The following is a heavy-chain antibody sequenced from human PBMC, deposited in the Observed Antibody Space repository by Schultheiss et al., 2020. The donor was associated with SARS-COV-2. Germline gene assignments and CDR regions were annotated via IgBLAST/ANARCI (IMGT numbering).Heavy chain of an antibody. D-gene: IGHD1-1*01. CDR1: GGSFSGYY. J-gene: IGHJ4*02. V-gene: IGHV4-34*01. CDR3: ACSGTTGTTFDY. Sequence: SETLSLTCAVYGGSFSGYYWSWIRQPPGKGLEWIGSIYYSGSTYYNPSLKSRVTISVDTSKNQFSLKLSSVTAADTAVYYCACSGTTGTTFDYWGQGTLVTVSS. CDR2: IYYSGST.